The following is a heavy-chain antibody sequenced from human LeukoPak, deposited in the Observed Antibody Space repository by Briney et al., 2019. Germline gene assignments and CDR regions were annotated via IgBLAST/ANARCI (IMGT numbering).Heavy chain of an antibody. V-gene: IGHV3-23*01. J-gene: IGHJ6*02. CDR2: IYYSGGST. CDR1: GFTFSNHA. D-gene: IGHD3-10*01. CDR3: AKVPYSDYGSGRPPFMDV. Sequence: GESLRLSCAASGFTFSNHAMSWGRQAPGKGLEWVSTIYYSGGSTYYADSVKGRFTISRDNSKNTLYMQMNSLRAEDTAIYYCAKVPYSDYGSGRPPFMDVWGQGTTVAVS.